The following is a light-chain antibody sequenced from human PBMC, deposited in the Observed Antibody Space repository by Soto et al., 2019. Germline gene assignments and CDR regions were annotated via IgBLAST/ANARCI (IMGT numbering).Light chain of an antibody. CDR2: EVG. J-gene: IGLJ1*01. CDR1: SSDVGAFNY. CDR3: CSYASGSIYV. Sequence: QSVLTQHASVSGSPGQSITISCTGTSSDVGAFNYVSWYLQYPGKAPKLMIYEVGNRPSGVSNRFSGSKSGNTASLTISGLQAEDEADYYCCSYASGSIYVFGTGTKLTVL. V-gene: IGLV2-14*01.